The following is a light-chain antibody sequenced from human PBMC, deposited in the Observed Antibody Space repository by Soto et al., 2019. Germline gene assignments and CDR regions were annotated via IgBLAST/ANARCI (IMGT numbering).Light chain of an antibody. CDR1: QTVSGNY. V-gene: IGKV3D-20*02. J-gene: IGKJ5*01. CDR2: GAS. CDR3: QQRSNWPIT. Sequence: MVLTQSPGTLSLSPGDRATLSCGASQTVSGNYLAWYQQKPGQVPRLLIYGASSRAIGIPDRFSGSGSGTDFALTISSLEPEDFAVYYCQQRSNWPITFGQGTRLEI.